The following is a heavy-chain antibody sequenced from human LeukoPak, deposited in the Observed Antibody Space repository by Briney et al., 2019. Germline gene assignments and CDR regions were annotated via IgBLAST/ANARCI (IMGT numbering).Heavy chain of an antibody. J-gene: IGHJ4*02. CDR2: IWYDGSNK. Sequence: GGSLRLSCAAPGFTFSSYGMHWVRQAPGKGLEWVAVIWYDGSNKYYADSVKGRFTISRDNSKNTLYLQMNSLRAEDTAVYYCARDEGIAARTPLGYWGQGTLVTVSS. D-gene: IGHD6-13*01. CDR3: ARDEGIAARTPLGY. V-gene: IGHV3-33*01. CDR1: GFTFSSYG.